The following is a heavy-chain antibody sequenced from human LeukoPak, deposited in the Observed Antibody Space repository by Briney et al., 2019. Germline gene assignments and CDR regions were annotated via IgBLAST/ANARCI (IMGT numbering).Heavy chain of an antibody. J-gene: IGHJ4*02. Sequence: GGSLRLSCAASGFTFSSYWVHWVRQTPGKGLVYVSRIKSDGSRTNYADSAKGRFTISRDNAKNTLYLQMNGLRAEDTAVYYCARDHFGYNSLDSWGQGTLVTVSS. CDR3: ARDHFGYNSLDS. CDR2: IKSDGSRT. D-gene: IGHD5-24*01. V-gene: IGHV3-74*01. CDR1: GFTFSSYW.